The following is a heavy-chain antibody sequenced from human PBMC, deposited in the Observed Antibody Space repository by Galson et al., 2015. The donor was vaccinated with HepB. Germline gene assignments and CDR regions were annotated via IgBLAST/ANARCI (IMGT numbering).Heavy chain of an antibody. CDR1: GGTFSSYA. CDR3: ARDSGVAGTYCYYGMDV. CDR2: IIPIFGTA. J-gene: IGHJ6*02. D-gene: IGHD6-19*01. V-gene: IGHV1-69*13. Sequence: SVKVSCKASGGTFSSYAISRVRQAPGQGLEWMGGIIPIFGTANYAQKFQGRVTITADESTSTAYMELSSLRSEDTAVYYCARDSGVAGTYCYYGMDVWGQGTTVTVSS.